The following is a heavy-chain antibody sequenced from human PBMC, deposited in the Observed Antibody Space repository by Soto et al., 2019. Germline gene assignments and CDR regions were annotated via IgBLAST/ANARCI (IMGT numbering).Heavy chain of an antibody. D-gene: IGHD1-26*01. J-gene: IGHJ6*02. CDR3: ARLTYSGSTYYYYGMDV. V-gene: IGHV1-69*13. CDR1: GGTFSSYA. Sequence: VASVTVSCTASGGTFSSYAIIWVRQAPGQGLEWMGGIIPIFGTANYAQKFQGRVTITADESTSTAYMELSSLRSEDTAVYYCARLTYSGSTYYYYGMDVWGQGTTVTVSS. CDR2: IIPIFGTA.